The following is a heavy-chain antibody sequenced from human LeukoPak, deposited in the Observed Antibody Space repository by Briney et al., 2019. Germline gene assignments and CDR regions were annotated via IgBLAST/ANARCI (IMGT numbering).Heavy chain of an antibody. CDR2: INHSGST. V-gene: IGHV4-34*01. CDR3: ARGPFQYYYDSSGPYGY. CDR1: GGSVSDYY. Sequence: PSETLSLTCTISGGSVSDYYWSWIRQPPGKGLEWIGEINHSGSTNYNPSLKSRVTISVDTSKNQFSLKLSSVTAADTAVYYCARGPFQYYYDSSGPYGYWGQGTLVTVSS. J-gene: IGHJ4*02. D-gene: IGHD3-22*01.